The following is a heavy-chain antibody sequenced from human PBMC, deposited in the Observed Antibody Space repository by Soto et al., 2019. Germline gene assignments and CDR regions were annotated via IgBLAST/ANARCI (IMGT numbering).Heavy chain of an antibody. CDR3: ARGSSGPRLVD. CDR2: INHSGNI. V-gene: IGHV4-34*01. J-gene: IGHJ4*02. Sequence: WTWIRQPPGKGLEWIGDINHSGNINYNPFLKSRVTISVDTSKNQFSLKLSSVTAADTAVYHCARGSSGPRLVDWGRGTLVTVSS. D-gene: IGHD3-22*01.